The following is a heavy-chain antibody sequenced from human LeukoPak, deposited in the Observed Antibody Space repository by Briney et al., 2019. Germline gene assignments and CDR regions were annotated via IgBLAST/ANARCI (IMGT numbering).Heavy chain of an antibody. CDR1: GFPFSSYW. CDR3: ASSGSYRFDY. J-gene: IGHJ4*02. Sequence: GGSLRLSCVASGFPFSSYWMTWVRQAPGKGLEWVANIKQDGSKKSYVDSVKGRFTISRDNAKNSLYLQMNSLRDEDTAVYYCASSGSYRFDYWGQGTLVTVSS. D-gene: IGHD1-26*01. CDR2: IKQDGSKK. V-gene: IGHV3-7*01.